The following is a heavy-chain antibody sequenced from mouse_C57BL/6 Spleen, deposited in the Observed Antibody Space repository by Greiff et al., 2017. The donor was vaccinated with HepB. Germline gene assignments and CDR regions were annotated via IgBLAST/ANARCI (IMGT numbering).Heavy chain of an antibody. Sequence: EVKLVESEGGLVQPGSSMKLSCTASGFTFSDYYMAWVRQVPEKGLEWVANINYDGSSTYYLDSLKSRFIISRDNAKNILYLQMSSLKSEDTATYYCARGDYYGSGRYFDVWGTGTTVTVSS. CDR1: GFTFSDYY. CDR3: ARGDYYGSGRYFDV. J-gene: IGHJ1*03. D-gene: IGHD1-1*01. V-gene: IGHV5-16*01. CDR2: INYDGSST.